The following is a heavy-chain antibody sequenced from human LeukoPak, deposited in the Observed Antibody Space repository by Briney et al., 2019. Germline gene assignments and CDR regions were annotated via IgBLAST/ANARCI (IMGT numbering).Heavy chain of an antibody. CDR2: ISGSGGST. CDR1: GFTFSSYA. Sequence: AGGSLRLSCAASGFTFSSYAMSWVRQAPGKGLGWVSAISGSGGSTYYADSVKGRFTISRDNSKNTLYLQMNSLRAEDTVVYYCAKREIAVAGSFDYWGQGTLVTVSS. V-gene: IGHV3-23*01. J-gene: IGHJ4*02. D-gene: IGHD6-19*01. CDR3: AKREIAVAGSFDY.